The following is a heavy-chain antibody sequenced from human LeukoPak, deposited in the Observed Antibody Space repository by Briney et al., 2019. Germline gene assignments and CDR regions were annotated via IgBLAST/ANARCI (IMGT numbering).Heavy chain of an antibody. CDR3: ARQEVPAADYWYFYL. CDR2: INHSGSN. CDR1: GGSFSGYY. V-gene: IGHV4-34*01. Sequence: SETLSLTCPVYGGSFSGYYWSWIRQPPGKGLEWIGEINHSGSNNYNPSLKSQVTISEDTSKNQFSLKLSSVTAADTAVYYCARQEVPAADYWYFYLWGGGSLVTASS. D-gene: IGHD2-2*01. J-gene: IGHJ2*01.